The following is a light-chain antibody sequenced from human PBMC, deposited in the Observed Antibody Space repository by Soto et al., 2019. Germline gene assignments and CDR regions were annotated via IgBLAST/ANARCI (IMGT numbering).Light chain of an antibody. V-gene: IGLV2-11*01. CDR3: CTDAGSYNV. Sequence: QSVLTQPRSVSGSPGQSVTISCTGTNYVSWYQQHPGKAPKLLIYHVSKRPSGVPDRFSGSKSGNTASLTISGLQAEDEADYYCCTDAGSYNVFGSGTKITVL. CDR1: NY. CDR2: HVS. J-gene: IGLJ1*01.